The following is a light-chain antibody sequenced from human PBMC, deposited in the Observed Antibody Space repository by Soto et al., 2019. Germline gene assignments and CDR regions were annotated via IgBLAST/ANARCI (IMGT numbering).Light chain of an antibody. V-gene: IGKV3-15*01. CDR2: AAS. Sequence: IVMTQSPATLSVSPGDRGNLSCRASQSVGTKLPWYQQTPGQAPRLLIYAASNRATGVPATLTGSVSGPEFTLTIASLQSEDFAAYYCQQYYRWLWTFGQGAKVYIK. J-gene: IGKJ1*01. CDR1: QSVGTK. CDR3: QQYYRWLWT.